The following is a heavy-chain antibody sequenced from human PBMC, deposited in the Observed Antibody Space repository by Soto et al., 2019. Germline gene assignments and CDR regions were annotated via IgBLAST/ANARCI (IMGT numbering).Heavy chain of an antibody. CDR3: ARVDTGWSSEF. CDR2: IATTGVDM. V-gene: IGHV3-11*01. J-gene: IGHJ4*02. D-gene: IGHD2-15*01. Sequence: PGGSLRLSCAASGFNFSDYYMTWIRQAPGKGLEWVSHIATTGVDMYYADSVEGRFTISRDNSKNSLSLQMNSLIADDTAVYYCARVDTGWSSEFWGQGSPVTVSS. CDR1: GFNFSDYY.